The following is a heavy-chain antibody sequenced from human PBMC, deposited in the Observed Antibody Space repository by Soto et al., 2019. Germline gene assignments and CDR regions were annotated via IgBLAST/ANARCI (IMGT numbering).Heavy chain of an antibody. V-gene: IGHV2-70*11. CDR2: IDWDDDK. J-gene: IGHJ6*03. Sequence: SGPTLRNPTQTLTLTCTFSGFSLSTSGMCVSWIRQPPGKALEWLARIDWDDDKYYSTSLKTRLTISKDTSKNQVVLTMTNMDPVDTATYYCARRNRNYYGSGREYYYYYMDVWGKGTTVTVSS. D-gene: IGHD3-10*01. CDR3: ARRNRNYYGSGREYYYYYMDV. CDR1: GFSLSTSGMC.